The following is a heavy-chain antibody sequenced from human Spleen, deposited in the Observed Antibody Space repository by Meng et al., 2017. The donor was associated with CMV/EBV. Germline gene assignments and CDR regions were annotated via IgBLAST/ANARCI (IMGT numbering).Heavy chain of an antibody. CDR2: INPNSGGT. D-gene: IGHD2-2*01. Sequence: ASVKVSCKASGYTFTGYYMHWVRQAPGQGLEWMGWINPNSGGTNHAQKFQGRVSMTKDTSITTAYMDLGKLRSDDTAVYYCATSDHIVVVPASVSFDYWGQGTLVTVSS. CDR1: GYTFTGYY. J-gene: IGHJ4*02. CDR3: ATSDHIVVVPASVSFDY. V-gene: IGHV1-2*02.